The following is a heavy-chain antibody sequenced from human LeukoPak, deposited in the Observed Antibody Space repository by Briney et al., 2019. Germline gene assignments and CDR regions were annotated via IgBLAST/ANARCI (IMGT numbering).Heavy chain of an antibody. D-gene: IGHD6-19*01. CDR2: IYYSGST. Sequence: SETLSLTCTVSGGSMSSSSYYWGWIRQPPGKELEWIGSIYYSGSTYYNPSLKSRVTLSVDPSKNQFSLKLSSVTAADTAVYYCATIYSRAWMYYFDYWGQGTLVTVSS. V-gene: IGHV4-39*01. CDR3: ATIYSRAWMYYFDY. CDR1: GGSMSSSSYY. J-gene: IGHJ4*02.